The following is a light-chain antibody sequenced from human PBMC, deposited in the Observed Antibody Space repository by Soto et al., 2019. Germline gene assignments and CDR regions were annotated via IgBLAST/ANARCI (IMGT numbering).Light chain of an antibody. J-gene: IGKJ4*01. CDR2: DAS. V-gene: IGKV3-15*01. Sequence: EIVMTQSPATLSVSPGEGATLSCRASQSVHRDLAWYQQKPGQAPRLLIYDASIRATGIPARFSGSGSGTEFTLTISSLQAEDFAVYCCQQYTNWPPLTFGGGTKVEI. CDR1: QSVHRD. CDR3: QQYTNWPPLT.